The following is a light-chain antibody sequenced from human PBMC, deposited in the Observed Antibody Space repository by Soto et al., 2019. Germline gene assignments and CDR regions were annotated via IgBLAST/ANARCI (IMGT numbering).Light chain of an antibody. J-gene: IGLJ1*01. Sequence: QSVLTQPPSSYGSPGQSVAISCTGTSSDVGGYDYVSWYQQHPGKAPKLMIYDVSKRPSGVPDRFSGSKSGNTASLTVSGLQAEDEADYHCSSYAGTYIVFGTGTKVTVL. CDR1: SSDVGGYDY. CDR3: SSYAGTYIV. CDR2: DVS. V-gene: IGLV2-8*01.